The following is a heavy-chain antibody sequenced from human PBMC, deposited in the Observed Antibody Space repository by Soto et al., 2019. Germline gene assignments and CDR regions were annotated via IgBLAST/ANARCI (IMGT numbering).Heavy chain of an antibody. D-gene: IGHD1-1*01. CDR3: ARLATRYYFDY. V-gene: IGHV4-59*01. Sequence: SETLSLTCTVSGGSISSYFWSWIRQPPGKGLEWIGYIYYSGSTNYNPSLKSRVTISVDTSKDQFSLKMCFVTAAVMAVYYCARLATRYYFDYWGQGTLVTVSS. CDR2: IYYSGST. CDR1: GGSISSYF. J-gene: IGHJ4*02.